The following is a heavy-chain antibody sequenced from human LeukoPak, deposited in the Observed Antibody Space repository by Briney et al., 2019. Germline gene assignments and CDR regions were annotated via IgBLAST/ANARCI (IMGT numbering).Heavy chain of an antibody. CDR3: AGNLYSYGFDY. D-gene: IGHD5-18*01. CDR1: GGSISSSSYY. V-gene: IGHV4-39*01. CDR2: IYYSGNT. J-gene: IGHJ4*02. Sequence: SETLSLTCTVSGGSISSSSYYWGWIRQPPGKGLEWIGSIYYSGNTYYNPSLKSRLTISVDTSKNQFSLKLSSVTAADTAVYYCAGNLYSYGFDYWGQGTLVTVSS.